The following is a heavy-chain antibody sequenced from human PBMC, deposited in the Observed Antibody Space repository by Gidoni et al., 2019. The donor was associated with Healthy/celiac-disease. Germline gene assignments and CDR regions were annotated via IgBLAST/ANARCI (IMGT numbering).Heavy chain of an antibody. CDR3: ARVKYCSSTSCYGAPDAFDI. CDR1: GYTFTSYG. CDR2: ISAYNGNT. Sequence: QVQLVQSGAEVKKPGASVKVSCKASGYTFTSYGISWVRQAPGQGLEWMGWISAYNGNTNYAQKLQGRVTMTTDTSTSTAYMELRSLRSDDTAVYYCARVKYCSSTSCYGAPDAFDIWGQGTMVTVSS. D-gene: IGHD2-2*01. V-gene: IGHV1-18*01. J-gene: IGHJ3*02.